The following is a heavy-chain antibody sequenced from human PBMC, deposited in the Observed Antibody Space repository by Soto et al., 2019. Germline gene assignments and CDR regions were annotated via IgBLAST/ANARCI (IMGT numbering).Heavy chain of an antibody. J-gene: IGHJ6*02. Sequence: QVQLVQSGAEVKKPGASVKVSCKASGYTFTGYYMHWVRQAPGQGLEWMGWINPNSGGTNYAQKFQGWDTMTRDTSISTAYMELSRLRSDDTAVYYCARDRVGYCSGGSCYSPLGYYYYGMDVWGQGTTVTVSS. V-gene: IGHV1-2*04. CDR1: GYTFTGYY. CDR2: INPNSGGT. CDR3: ARDRVGYCSGGSCYSPLGYYYYGMDV. D-gene: IGHD2-15*01.